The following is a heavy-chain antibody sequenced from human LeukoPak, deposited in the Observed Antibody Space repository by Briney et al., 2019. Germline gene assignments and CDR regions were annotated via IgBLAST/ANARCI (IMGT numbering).Heavy chain of an antibody. J-gene: IGHJ5*02. V-gene: IGHV1-69*13. CDR3: ARVPDTIFGVAGWFDP. CDR2: IIPIFGTA. D-gene: IGHD3-3*01. CDR1: GGTFSSYA. Sequence: SVKVSCKASGGTFSSYAISWVRQAPGQGLEWMGGIIPIFGTANYAQKFQGRVTITADESTSTAYMELSSLRSEDTAVYYCARVPDTIFGVAGWFDPWGQGTLVTVSS.